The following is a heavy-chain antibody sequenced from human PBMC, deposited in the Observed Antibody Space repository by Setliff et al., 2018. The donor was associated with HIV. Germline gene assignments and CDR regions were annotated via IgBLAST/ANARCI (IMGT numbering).Heavy chain of an antibody. CDR1: GGSINNYY. CDR2: IHSSGPT. CDR3: ARHDADGGGPFFQH. V-gene: IGHV4-4*09. D-gene: IGHD3-16*01. J-gene: IGHJ1*01. Sequence: AAETLSLTCTVSGGSINNYYWSWMRQSPGKGLEWIGYIHSSGPTNYNPSLKSRVSISVDTSKHQFSPKRSSVTAAEPAVYDCARHDADGGGPFFQHWGQGTPVTVSS.